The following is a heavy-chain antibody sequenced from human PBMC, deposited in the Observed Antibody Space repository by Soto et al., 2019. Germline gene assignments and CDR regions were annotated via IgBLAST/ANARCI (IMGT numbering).Heavy chain of an antibody. Sequence: PSETLSLTCAVYGGSFSGYYWSWIRQPPGKGLEWIGEINHSGSTNYNPSLKSRVTISVDTSKNQFSLKLSSVTAADTAVYYCARGPAATTTYYYYYYMDVWGKGTTVTVS. CDR1: GGSFSGYY. CDR2: INHSGST. CDR3: ARGPAATTTYYYYYYMDV. D-gene: IGHD2-2*01. V-gene: IGHV4-34*01. J-gene: IGHJ6*03.